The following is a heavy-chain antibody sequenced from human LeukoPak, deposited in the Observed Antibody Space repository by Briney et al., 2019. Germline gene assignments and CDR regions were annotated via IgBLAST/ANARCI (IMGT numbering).Heavy chain of an antibody. Sequence: PGGSLRLSCAASGFTFSSYWMHWVRQAPGKGLVWVSRINSDGSSISYADSVKVRFTISRDNAKNTLYLQMHSLRAEDTAVYYCASSLVGDGRGYDAFDIWGHGTMVIVSS. CDR2: INSDGSSI. J-gene: IGHJ3*02. CDR3: ASSLVGDGRGYDAFDI. CDR1: GFTFSSYW. V-gene: IGHV3-74*01. D-gene: IGHD3-22*01.